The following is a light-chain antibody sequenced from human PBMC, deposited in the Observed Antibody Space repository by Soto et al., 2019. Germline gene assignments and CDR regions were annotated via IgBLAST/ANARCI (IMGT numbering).Light chain of an antibody. V-gene: IGKV3-15*01. J-gene: IGKJ1*01. CDR1: QSVSSN. CDR2: GAS. Sequence: ELVLTQSPATLSVSPGEKGTLSCRASQSVSSNLVWYQQKPGKAPRLLIYGASTRATGIPARYSGSGSGTELNFTISSLPSEEFGVDYCQQYNQWHRTFEQGNKVEIK. CDR3: QQYNQWHRT.